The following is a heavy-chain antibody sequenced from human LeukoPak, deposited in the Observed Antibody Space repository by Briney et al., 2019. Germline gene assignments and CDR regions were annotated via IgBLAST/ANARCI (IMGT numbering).Heavy chain of an antibody. J-gene: IGHJ4*02. Sequence: PSETLSLTCTISGGSISSYNWSWIRQPPGKGLEWIAYIYYSGSTNYNPSLKSRVTISVDTSKNQFSLKLSSVTAADTAVYYCARGGVYYDSSGYFDYWGQGTLVTVSS. V-gene: IGHV4-59*01. D-gene: IGHD3-22*01. CDR1: GGSISSYN. CDR2: IYYSGST. CDR3: ARGGVYYDSSGYFDY.